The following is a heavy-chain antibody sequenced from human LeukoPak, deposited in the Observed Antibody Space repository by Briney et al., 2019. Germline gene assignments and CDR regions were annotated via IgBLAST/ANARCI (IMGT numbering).Heavy chain of an antibody. V-gene: IGHV1-18*01. CDR1: GYTFTSYG. CDR2: ISAYNGNT. CDR3: ARGGTFGGVIPTRFDY. Sequence: ASVKVSCKASGYTFTSYGISWVRQAPGQGLEWMGWISAYNGNTNYAQKLQGRVTMTTDTSTSTAYMELRRLRSDDTAVYYCARGGTFGGVIPTRFDYRGQGTLVTVSS. J-gene: IGHJ4*02. D-gene: IGHD3-16*02.